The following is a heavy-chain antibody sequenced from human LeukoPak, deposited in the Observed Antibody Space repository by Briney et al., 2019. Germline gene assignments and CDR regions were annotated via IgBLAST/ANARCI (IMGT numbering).Heavy chain of an antibody. CDR1: GYTFTGYY. CDR2: INPNSGGT. V-gene: IGHV1-2*02. CDR3: ARSLGSALAPTNYFDY. J-gene: IGHJ4*02. D-gene: IGHD2-15*01. Sequence: ASVKVSCKASGYTFTGYYMHWVRPAPGQGLEWMGWINPNSGGTNYAQKFQGRVTMTRDTSISTAYMELSRLRSDDTAVYYCARSLGSALAPTNYFDYWGQGTLVTVSS.